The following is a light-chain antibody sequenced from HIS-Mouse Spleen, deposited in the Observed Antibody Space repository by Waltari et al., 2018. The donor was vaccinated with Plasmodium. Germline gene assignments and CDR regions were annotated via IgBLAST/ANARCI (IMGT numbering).Light chain of an antibody. CDR3: QQYNNWSFT. CDR2: GAS. Sequence: EIVMTPSPATLSLSPGERATLSCRASQSVSSNLAWYQQKPGQAPRLLIYGASTRATGIPARFSGSGSGTEFTLTISSLQSEDFAVYYCQQYNNWSFTFGPGTKVDIK. V-gene: IGKV3-15*01. CDR1: QSVSSN. J-gene: IGKJ3*01.